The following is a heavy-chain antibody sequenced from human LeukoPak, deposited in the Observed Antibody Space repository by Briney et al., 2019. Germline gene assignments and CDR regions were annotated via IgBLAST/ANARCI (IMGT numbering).Heavy chain of an antibody. CDR2: INSDGSRT. V-gene: IGHV3-74*01. J-gene: IGHJ4*02. D-gene: IGHD5-24*01. CDR1: GFTFSRYW. CDR3: ARSINPDY. Sequence: PGGSLRLSCAASGFTFSRYWMHWVRQAPGKGLVWVPRINSDGSRTTYADSVKGRFTISRDNAKNTLYMQVNSLRAEDTAVYYCARSINPDYWGQGTLVTVSS.